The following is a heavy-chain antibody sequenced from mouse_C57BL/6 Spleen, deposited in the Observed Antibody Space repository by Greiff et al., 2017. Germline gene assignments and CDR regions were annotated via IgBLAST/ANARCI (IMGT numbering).Heavy chain of an antibody. J-gene: IGHJ2*01. CDR3: ASGSNYPFDY. Sequence: VQLQQPGAELVRPGSSVKLSCKASGYTFTSYWLHWVKQRPIQGLEWIGNIDPSDSETHYNQKFKDKATLTVDKSSSTAYMQLSSLTSEDSAVYYCASGSNYPFDYWGQGTTLTVSS. V-gene: IGHV1-52*01. CDR1: GYTFTSYW. D-gene: IGHD1-1*01. CDR2: IDPSDSET.